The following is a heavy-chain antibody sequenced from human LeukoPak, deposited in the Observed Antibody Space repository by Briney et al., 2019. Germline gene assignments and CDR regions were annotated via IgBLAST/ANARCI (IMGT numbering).Heavy chain of an antibody. J-gene: IGHJ6*02. D-gene: IGHD6-19*01. V-gene: IGHV1-69*13. CDR2: IFPIFGTA. CDR3: ARVGIAVAASSGYYYGMDV. Sequence: ASVKVSCKASGGTFSSYAISWVRQAPGQGLEWMGGIFPIFGTANYAQKFQGRVTITADESTSTAHMELSSLRSEDTAVYYCARVGIAVAASSGYYYGMDVWGQGTTVTVSS. CDR1: GGTFSSYA.